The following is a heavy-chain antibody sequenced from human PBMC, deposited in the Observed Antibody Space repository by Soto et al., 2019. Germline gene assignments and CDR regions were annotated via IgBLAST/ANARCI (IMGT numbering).Heavy chain of an antibody. CDR1: GFTFSTYD. CDR2: IIVAGDI. Sequence: PGGSLRLSCTTSGFTFSTYDMHWVRQGAGKGLEWVSGIIVAGDIFFPDSGKGRFIISRENANISLYLQMDSLRVEDTAVFYCARRGTDTMSDFDGLDVWGQGTKVTVSS. V-gene: IGHV3-13*01. J-gene: IGHJ3*01. D-gene: IGHD1-1*01. CDR3: ARRGTDTMSDFDGLDV.